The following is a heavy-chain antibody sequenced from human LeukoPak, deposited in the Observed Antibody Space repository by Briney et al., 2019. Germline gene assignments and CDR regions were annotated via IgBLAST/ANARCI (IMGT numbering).Heavy chain of an antibody. CDR3: ARDLSGWYISYYYYMDV. V-gene: IGHV1-18*01. J-gene: IGHJ6*03. D-gene: IGHD6-19*01. CDR2: ISAYNVNT. CDR1: GYTFTSYG. Sequence: ASVKVSCKASGYTFTSYGISWVRQTPGQGLEWMGWISAYNVNTNYAQKRQGRVTMTTDTYTSTAYMELRRLRSDDTAVYYCARDLSGWYISYYYYMDVWGKGTTVTISS.